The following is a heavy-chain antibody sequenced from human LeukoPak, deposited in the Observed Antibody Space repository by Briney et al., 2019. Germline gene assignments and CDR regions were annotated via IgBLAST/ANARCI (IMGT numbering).Heavy chain of an antibody. D-gene: IGHD3-22*01. CDR3: ANEFYYDSSGYYW. V-gene: IGHV3-23*01. Sequence: QSGGSLRLSCAASGFTFSSYWMTWVRQAPGKGLEWVSAISGSGGSTYYADSVKGRFTISRDNSKNTLYLQMNSLRAEDTAVYYCANEFYYDSSGYYWWGQGTLVTVSS. CDR2: ISGSGGST. CDR1: GFTFSSYW. J-gene: IGHJ4*02.